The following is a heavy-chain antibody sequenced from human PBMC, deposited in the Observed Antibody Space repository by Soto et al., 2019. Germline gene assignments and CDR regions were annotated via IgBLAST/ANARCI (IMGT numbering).Heavy chain of an antibody. CDR3: ARATKSNYDFWSGYGGSGAFDI. CDR1: GDSVSSNSAA. D-gene: IGHD3-3*01. Sequence: SQTLSLTCAISGDSVSSNSAAWNWIRQSPSRGLEWLGRTYYRSKWYNDYAVSVKSRITINPDTSKNQFSLQLNSVTPEDTAVYYCARATKSNYDFWSGYGGSGAFDIWGQGTMVTVSS. J-gene: IGHJ3*02. V-gene: IGHV6-1*01. CDR2: TYYRSKWYN.